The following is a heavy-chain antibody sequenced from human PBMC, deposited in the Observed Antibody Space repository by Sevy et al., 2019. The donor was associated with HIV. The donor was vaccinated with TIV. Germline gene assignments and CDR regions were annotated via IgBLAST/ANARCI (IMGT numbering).Heavy chain of an antibody. CDR2: IYPGDSDT. CDR1: GYSFTSYW. V-gene: IGHV5-51*01. J-gene: IGHJ3*02. Sequence: GESLKISCKGSGYSFTSYWIGWVRQMPGKGLEWMGIIYPGDSDTRYSPSFHGQVTISADKSFSTAYLQWSSLKASDTAMYYCARHWPGEDIVVEVAALAFDMWGQGTMVTVSS. CDR3: ARHWPGEDIVVEVAALAFDM. D-gene: IGHD2-15*01.